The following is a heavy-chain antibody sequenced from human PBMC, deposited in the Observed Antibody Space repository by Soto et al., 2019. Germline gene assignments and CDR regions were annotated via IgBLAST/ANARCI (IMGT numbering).Heavy chain of an antibody. CDR1: GDSITSGDNY. Sequence: SETLSLTCTVSGDSITSGDNYWSWIRQPPGKGLEWIGYIYHSGHTYYNPSLKSRLTISVDTSKNHFSLKLSSVTAADTAVYFCATTYWSGWGRSLFDSWGQGALVTVSS. CDR3: ATTYWSGWGRSLFDS. D-gene: IGHD3-3*01. J-gene: IGHJ4*02. CDR2: IYHSGHT. V-gene: IGHV4-30-4*01.